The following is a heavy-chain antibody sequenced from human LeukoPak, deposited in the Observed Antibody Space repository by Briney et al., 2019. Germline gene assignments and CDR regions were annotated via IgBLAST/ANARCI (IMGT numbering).Heavy chain of an antibody. Sequence: SVKVSCTASGGTFSSYAISWVRQAPGQGLEWMGGIIPIFGTANYAQKFQGRVTITADESTSTAYMELSSLRSEDTAVYYCARDLGYSYGYGYWGQGTLVTVSS. CDR1: GGTFSSYA. V-gene: IGHV1-69*13. CDR2: IIPIFGTA. CDR3: ARDLGYSYGYGY. D-gene: IGHD5-18*01. J-gene: IGHJ4*02.